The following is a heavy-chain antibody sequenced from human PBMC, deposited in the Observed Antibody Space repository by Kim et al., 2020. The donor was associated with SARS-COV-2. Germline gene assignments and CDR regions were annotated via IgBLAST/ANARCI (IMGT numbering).Heavy chain of an antibody. CDR2: IYYSGST. CDR3: ASNRDPTYYYDSSGNLDY. J-gene: IGHJ4*02. V-gene: IGHV4-39*01. Sequence: SETLSLTCTVSGGSISSSSYYWGWSRQPPGKGLEWIGSIYYSGSTYYNPSLKSRVTISVDTSKNQFSLKLSSVTAADTAVYYCASNRDPTYYYDSSGNLDYWGQGTLVTVSS. CDR1: GGSISSSSYY. D-gene: IGHD3-22*01.